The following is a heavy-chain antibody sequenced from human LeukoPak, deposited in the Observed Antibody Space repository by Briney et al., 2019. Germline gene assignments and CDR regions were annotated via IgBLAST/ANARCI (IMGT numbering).Heavy chain of an antibody. CDR2: ISTTGRTT. D-gene: IGHD5-24*01. CDR1: GFTFRSAA. Sequence: GGSLRLSCAASGFTFRSAAMSWVRQAPGKGLEWVSYISTTGRTTYYADSVQGRFTMSRDNAYNSVYLQMNSLRADDTAVYYCAGKTRDGYNDGRFDFWGQGTLVTVSS. V-gene: IGHV3-48*03. CDR3: AGKTRDGYNDGRFDF. J-gene: IGHJ4*02.